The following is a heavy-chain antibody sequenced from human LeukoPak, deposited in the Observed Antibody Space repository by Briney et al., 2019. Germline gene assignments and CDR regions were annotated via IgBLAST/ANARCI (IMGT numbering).Heavy chain of an antibody. Sequence: GESLKISCKGSGYSFSIYWIGWVRQMPGKGLEWMGIIYPDVSDTRYSPSFQGQVTISADKSISTAFLQWSSLKASDTAMYYCARLDYYGSSYYFDYWGQGTLVTVSS. V-gene: IGHV5-51*01. CDR2: IYPDVSDT. CDR1: GYSFSIYW. CDR3: ARLDYYGSSYYFDY. J-gene: IGHJ4*02. D-gene: IGHD3-10*01.